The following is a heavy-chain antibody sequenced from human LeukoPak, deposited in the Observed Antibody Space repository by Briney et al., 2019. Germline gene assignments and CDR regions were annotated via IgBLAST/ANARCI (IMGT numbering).Heavy chain of an antibody. J-gene: IGHJ4*02. D-gene: IGHD5-24*01. CDR1: GFTFSSYG. CDR3: ARGAGSFDY. V-gene: IGHV3-30*03. CDR2: ISYDGSHK. Sequence: QPGGSLRLSCAASGFTFSSYGIHWVRQAPGKGLEWVAVISYDGSHKYYADSVKGRFTISRDNAKNSLYLQMNSLRAEDTAVYYCARGAGSFDYWGQGTLVTVSS.